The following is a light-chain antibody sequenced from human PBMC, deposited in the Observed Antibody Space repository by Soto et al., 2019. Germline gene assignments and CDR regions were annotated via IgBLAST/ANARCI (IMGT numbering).Light chain of an antibody. J-gene: IGLJ3*02. CDR3: AAWDDSLNGWV. CDR2: SNN. V-gene: IGLV1-44*01. CDR1: SSNIGKNT. Sequence: QSVLTQPPSASGTPGQRVTMSCSGSSSNIGKNTVNWYQQLPGRAPKLLIYSNNQRPSGVPDRFSGSKSGTSASLAISGLQSEDEADYYCAAWDDSLNGWVFGGGTKLTVL.